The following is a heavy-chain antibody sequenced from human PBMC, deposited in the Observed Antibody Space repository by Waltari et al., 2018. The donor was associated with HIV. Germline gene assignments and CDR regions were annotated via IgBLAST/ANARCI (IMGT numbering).Heavy chain of an antibody. CDR3: ARVSSGGGGGNRYFDY. Sequence: QVQLQESGPGLVKPSETVSLTCTVSGGSISSYYWTWIRQPPRKGLEWIGYIYYIGRTNYNPSLKSRITRSVDTSKNQFSLKLKAVTAADTAVYYCARVSSGGGGGNRYFDYWGQGALVTDSS. CDR1: GGSISSYY. J-gene: IGHJ4*02. CDR2: IYYIGRT. V-gene: IGHV4-59*01. D-gene: IGHD2-15*01.